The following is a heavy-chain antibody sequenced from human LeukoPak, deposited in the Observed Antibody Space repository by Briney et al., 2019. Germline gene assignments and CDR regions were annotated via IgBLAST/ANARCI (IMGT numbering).Heavy chain of an antibody. D-gene: IGHD3-22*01. CDR2: IIPMFGTA. CDR3: ASSMTDHYDSSGISFDY. V-gene: IGHV1-69*05. J-gene: IGHJ4*02. Sequence: GASVTVSCKASGGTFSSHAISLLRQAPGQGLEWMGRIIPMFGTANYAHTVQGKVKFNMDEYTSTAYMEVSSRRSEDTAVYYGASSMTDHYDSSGISFDYWGQGTLVTVSS. CDR1: GGTFSSHA.